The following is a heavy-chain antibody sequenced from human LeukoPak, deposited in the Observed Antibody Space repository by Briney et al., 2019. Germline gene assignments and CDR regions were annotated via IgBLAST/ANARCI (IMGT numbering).Heavy chain of an antibody. Sequence: SVKVSCKAFGGSFSSEAISWGRQAPGQGIEWMGGIIPIFGKANYAQNLQGRVTITTDEPTSTAYMEVSSLRSEDTAVYYCGRKAGDCGGGICYSIDYWSQGTLVTVSS. CDR3: GRKAGDCGGGICYSIDY. CDR1: GGSFSSEA. V-gene: IGHV1-69*05. J-gene: IGHJ4*02. D-gene: IGHD2-15*01. CDR2: IIPIFGKA.